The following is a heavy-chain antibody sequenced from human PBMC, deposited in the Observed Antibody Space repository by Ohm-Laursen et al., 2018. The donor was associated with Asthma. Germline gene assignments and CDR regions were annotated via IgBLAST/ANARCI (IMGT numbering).Heavy chain of an antibody. CDR2: INPSSGSS. CDR1: GYPFTRDY. Sequence: ASVKVSCKASGYPFTRDYMHWVRQAPGQGLEWMGIINPSSGSSSYAQKFQGRVTITADESTSTAYMELSSLRSEDTAVYYCARGGSGIAAAGKLNYYYYGMDVWGQGTTVTVSS. V-gene: IGHV1-46*01. D-gene: IGHD6-13*01. J-gene: IGHJ6*02. CDR3: ARGGSGIAAAGKLNYYYYGMDV.